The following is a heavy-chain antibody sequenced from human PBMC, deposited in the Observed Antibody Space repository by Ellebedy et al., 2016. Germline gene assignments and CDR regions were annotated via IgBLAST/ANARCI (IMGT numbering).Heavy chain of an antibody. CDR1: GFTFGDYV. J-gene: IGHJ4*02. Sequence: GESLKISCTGSGFTFGDYVISWFRQAPGKGLEYVGLIRSKPFGGTAEYAAPVKDRFLISRDDSRSIAYLEMNSLKTEDTAVYYCTRYTSYRMTLIILPHENFDSWGQGTLVTVSS. CDR3: TRYTSYRMTLIILPHENFDS. CDR2: IRSKPFGGTA. D-gene: IGHD3-9*01. V-gene: IGHV3-49*03.